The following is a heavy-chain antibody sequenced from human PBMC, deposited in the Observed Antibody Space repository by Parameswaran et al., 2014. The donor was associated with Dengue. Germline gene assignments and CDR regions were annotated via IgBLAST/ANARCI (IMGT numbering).Heavy chain of an antibody. D-gene: IGHD2-21*01. J-gene: IGHJ6*03. V-gene: IGHV3-48*03. Sequence: WIRQPPGKGLEWVSYISTSGSTIHYADSVKGRFTISRDNAKNSLSLQMNSLRAEDMAVYHCARVWRNYLDVWGKGTTVTVSS. CDR2: ISTSGSTI. CDR3: ARVWRNYLDV.